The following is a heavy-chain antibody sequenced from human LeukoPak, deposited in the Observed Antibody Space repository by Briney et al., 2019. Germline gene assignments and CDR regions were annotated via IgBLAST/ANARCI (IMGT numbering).Heavy chain of an antibody. D-gene: IGHD3-10*01. Sequence: SETLSLTCAVYGGSFSGYYWSWIRQPPGKGLEWIGEINHSGSTNYNQSLKSRVTISVDTSKNQFSLKLSSVTAADTAVYYCARSGEGNDFDYWGQGTLVTVSS. CDR2: INHSGST. CDR3: ARSGEGNDFDY. J-gene: IGHJ4*02. CDR1: GGSFSGYY. V-gene: IGHV4-34*01.